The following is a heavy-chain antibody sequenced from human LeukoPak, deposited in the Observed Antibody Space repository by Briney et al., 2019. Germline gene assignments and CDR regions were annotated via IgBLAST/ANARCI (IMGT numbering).Heavy chain of an antibody. Sequence: ASVKVSCKASGYTFTSYAMHWVRQAPGQRLEWMGWINAGNGNTKYSQKFQGRVTITRDTSASTAYMELSSLRSEDTAVYYCARSVAGTSAFDYWGQGTLVTVSS. D-gene: IGHD6-19*01. CDR3: ARSVAGTSAFDY. CDR2: INAGNGNT. V-gene: IGHV1-3*01. J-gene: IGHJ4*02. CDR1: GYTFTSYA.